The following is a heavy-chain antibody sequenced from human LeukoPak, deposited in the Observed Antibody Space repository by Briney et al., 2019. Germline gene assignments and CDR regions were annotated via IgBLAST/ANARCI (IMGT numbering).Heavy chain of an antibody. V-gene: IGHV1-18*01. CDR1: GYIFISYG. J-gene: IGHJ4*02. Sequence: ASVKVSCKASGYIFISYGINWVRQAPGQGLEWMGWISSYNGNTHYAQILQGRVTMTTDTSTSTAYMELSSLRSEDTAVYYCARDFYYDSSGRGGYFDYWGQGTLVTVSS. CDR3: ARDFYYDSSGRGGYFDY. CDR2: ISSYNGNT. D-gene: IGHD3-22*01.